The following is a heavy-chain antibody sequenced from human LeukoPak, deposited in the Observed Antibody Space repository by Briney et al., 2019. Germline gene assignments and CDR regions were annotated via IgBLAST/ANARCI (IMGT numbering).Heavy chain of an antibody. CDR3: AKGKVVPGPRFGFDP. CDR1: GFTFSSYG. V-gene: IGHV3-30*02. J-gene: IGHJ5*02. D-gene: IGHD2-2*01. Sequence: GGSLRLSCAASGFTFSSYGMHWVRQAPGKGLEWVAFIRCDGSNKYYADSVKGRFTISRDNSKNTLYLQMNSLRAEDTAVYYCAKGKVVPGPRFGFDPWGQGTLVTVSS. CDR2: IRCDGSNK.